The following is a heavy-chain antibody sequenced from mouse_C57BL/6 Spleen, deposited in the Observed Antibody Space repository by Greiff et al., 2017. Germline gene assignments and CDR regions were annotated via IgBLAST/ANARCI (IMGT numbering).Heavy chain of an antibody. Sequence: VQLKQSGAELVRPGASVKLSCTASGFNIKDYYMHWVKQRPEQGLEWIGRIDPEDGDTEYAPKFQGKATMTADTPSNTAYLQLSSLTSEDTAVYYCAPLYYGSSFAYWGQGTLVTVSA. V-gene: IGHV14-1*01. D-gene: IGHD1-1*01. CDR2: IDPEDGDT. CDR1: GFNIKDYY. J-gene: IGHJ3*01. CDR3: APLYYGSSFAY.